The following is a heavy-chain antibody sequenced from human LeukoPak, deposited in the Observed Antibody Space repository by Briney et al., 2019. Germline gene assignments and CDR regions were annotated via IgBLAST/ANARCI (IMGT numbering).Heavy chain of an antibody. V-gene: IGHV3-30*02. CDR3: AKDGRTGPFDY. Sequence: GGSLRLSRAASGFTFSSYGMHWVRQAPGKGLEWVAFIRSDGSNKYYADSVKGRFIISRDNSKNTLYLQMNSLRAEDTALYYCAKDGRTGPFDYWGQGTLVTVSS. J-gene: IGHJ4*02. D-gene: IGHD1-14*01. CDR2: IRSDGSNK. CDR1: GFTFSSYG.